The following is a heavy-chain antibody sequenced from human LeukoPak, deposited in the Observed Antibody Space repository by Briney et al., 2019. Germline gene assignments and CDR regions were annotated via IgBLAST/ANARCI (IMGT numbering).Heavy chain of an antibody. Sequence: GGSLRLSCAASGFTFSNYNMNWVRQAPGKGLEWVSCISTRSTYIYYADSVKGRFTISRDNAKNSLYLQMNSLRADDTAVYYCAREEEWYASGTYYKGFDSWGQGTLLTVSS. CDR1: GFTFSNYN. V-gene: IGHV3-21*01. J-gene: IGHJ4*02. CDR3: AREEEWYASGTYYKGFDS. D-gene: IGHD3-10*01. CDR2: ISTRSTYI.